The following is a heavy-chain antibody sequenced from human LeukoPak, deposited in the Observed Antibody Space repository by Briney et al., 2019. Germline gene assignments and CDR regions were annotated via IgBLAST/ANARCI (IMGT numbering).Heavy chain of an antibody. D-gene: IGHD5-18*01. J-gene: IGHJ4*02. CDR3: ARHKTWIQLWYFDY. CDR1: GGSISSYY. V-gene: IGHV4-59*08. Sequence: NTSETLSLTCTVSGGSISSYYWSWIRQPPGKGLEWIGYIYYSGSTNYNPSLKSRVTISVDTSKNQFSLKLSSVTAADTAVYYCARHKTWIQLWYFDYWGQGTLVTVSS. CDR2: IYYSGST.